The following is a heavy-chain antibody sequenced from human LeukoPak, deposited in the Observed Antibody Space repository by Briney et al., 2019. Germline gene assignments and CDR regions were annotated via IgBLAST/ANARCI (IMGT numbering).Heavy chain of an antibody. CDR2: ITDNGVST. J-gene: IGHJ4*02. CDR3: ARDGGYSGYDWGFDY. CDR1: GFTISSYD. D-gene: IGHD5-12*01. V-gene: IGHV3-23*01. Sequence: GGSLRLSCAASGFTISSYDMSWVRQAPGKGLEWVSSITDNGVSTYYADSVKGRFTISRDNSKNMLYLQMNSLRAEDTALYYCARDGGYSGYDWGFDYWGQGTLVTVSS.